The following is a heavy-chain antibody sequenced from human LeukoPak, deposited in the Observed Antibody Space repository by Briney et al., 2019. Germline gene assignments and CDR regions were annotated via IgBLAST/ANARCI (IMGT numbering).Heavy chain of an antibody. Sequence: GGSLRLSCAASGFTFSSYAMHWVRQAPGKGLEWVAVISCDGSNKYYADSVKGRFTISRDNSKNTLYLQMNSLRAEDTAVYYCARGSYYDYVWGSYRYAAAFGYWGQGTLVTVSS. V-gene: IGHV3-30-3*01. CDR3: ARGSYYDYVWGSYRYAAAFGY. D-gene: IGHD3-16*02. CDR2: ISCDGSNK. CDR1: GFTFSSYA. J-gene: IGHJ4*02.